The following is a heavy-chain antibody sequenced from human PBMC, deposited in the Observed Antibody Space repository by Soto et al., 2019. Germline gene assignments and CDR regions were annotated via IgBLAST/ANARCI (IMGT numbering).Heavy chain of an antibody. Sequence: PSETLSLTCAVSRGSISSGGYSWTWIRQPSGKGLEWIGYIYHSGSTYYNPSLKSRVTISVDRSKNQFSLKLSSVTAADTAVYYCARVPDVWGQGTTVTVSS. J-gene: IGHJ6*02. CDR1: RGSISSGGYS. CDR2: IYHSGST. V-gene: IGHV4-30-2*01. CDR3: ARVPDV.